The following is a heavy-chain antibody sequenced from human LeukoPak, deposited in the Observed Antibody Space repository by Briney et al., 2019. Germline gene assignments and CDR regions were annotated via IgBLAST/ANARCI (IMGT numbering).Heavy chain of an antibody. Sequence: GGSLRLSCAASGFTFSSNSMNWVRQAPGKGLEWVSSISSSSSYIYYADSVKGRFTISRDNAKNSLYLQMNSLRPEDTAVYYCARGSSPKPSYSYDSGVTGAFDIWGQGTVITVSS. D-gene: IGHD3-22*01. J-gene: IGHJ3*02. CDR1: GFTFSSNS. CDR2: ISSSSSYI. CDR3: ARGSSPKPSYSYDSGVTGAFDI. V-gene: IGHV3-21*06.